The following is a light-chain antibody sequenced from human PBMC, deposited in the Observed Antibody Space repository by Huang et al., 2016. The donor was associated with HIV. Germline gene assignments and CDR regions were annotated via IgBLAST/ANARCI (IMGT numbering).Light chain of an antibody. Sequence: DIQMTQSPSTLSAFVEDRLTTTCRASQNISSWLAWYQQMPGKAPRLLIYEISSLESRGPSSFSGSGCGTEFTHTISSLQPDDIGTYYCQYGETFGQGSKVEVK. V-gene: IGKV1-5*03. CDR3: QYGET. CDR1: QNISSW. CDR2: EIS. J-gene: IGKJ1*01.